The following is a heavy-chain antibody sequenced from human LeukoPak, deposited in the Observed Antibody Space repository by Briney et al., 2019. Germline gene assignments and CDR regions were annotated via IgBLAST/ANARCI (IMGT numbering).Heavy chain of an antibody. V-gene: IGHV3-7*01. CDR3: ARVGRYSYAHNS. D-gene: IGHD5-18*01. CDR2: IKQDGSEK. J-gene: IGHJ4*02. CDR1: GFTFRDYSDYW. Sequence: PGGSLRLSCAASGFTFRDYSDYWMSWLRQAPGKGLEWVANIKQDGSEKYYVDSVKGRFTISRDNAKNSLFLQMNSLRAEDTAVYYCARVGRYSYAHNSWGQGTLVTVSS.